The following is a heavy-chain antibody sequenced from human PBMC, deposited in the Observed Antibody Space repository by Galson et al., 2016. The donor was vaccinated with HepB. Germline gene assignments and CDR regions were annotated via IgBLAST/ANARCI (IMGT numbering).Heavy chain of an antibody. Sequence: SLRLSCAASGFTFSNYAMHWVRQAPGKGLEYVSAISSDVDSTNYADSVKGRFTISRDNSKNTLHLQMSSLRAEDTAVYYCVKDSYDSSALWVGWFDYWGQGNLVTVSS. CDR1: GFTFSNYA. V-gene: IGHV3-64D*08. J-gene: IGHJ4*02. D-gene: IGHD3-22*01. CDR3: VKDSYDSSALWVGWFDY. CDR2: ISSDVDST.